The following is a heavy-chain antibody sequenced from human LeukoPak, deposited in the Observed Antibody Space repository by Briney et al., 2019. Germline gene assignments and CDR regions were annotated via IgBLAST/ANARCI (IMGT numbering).Heavy chain of an antibody. CDR1: GGSISSSSYY. CDR2: IYYSGST. CDR3: ARGGYYDSSGYYHSYYYYGMDV. Sequence: PETLSLTCTVSGGSISSSSYYWGWIRQPPGKGLEWIGYIYYSGSTNYNPSLKSRVTISVDTSKNQFSLKLSSVTAADTAVYYCARGGYYDSSGYYHSYYYYGMDVWGQGTTVTVSS. J-gene: IGHJ6*02. V-gene: IGHV4-61*05. D-gene: IGHD3-22*01.